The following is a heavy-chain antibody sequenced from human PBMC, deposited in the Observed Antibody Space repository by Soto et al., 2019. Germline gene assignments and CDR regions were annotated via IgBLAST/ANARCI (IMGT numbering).Heavy chain of an antibody. D-gene: IGHD6-13*01. CDR2: INAGNGNT. CDR1: GYTFTSYA. J-gene: IGHJ6*02. CDR3: ARSWAYSSSWAFQYGMDV. Sequence: GASVKVSCKASGYTFTSYAMHWVRQAPGQRLEWMGWINAGNGNTKYSQKFQGRVTITRDTSASTAYMELSSLRSEDTAVYYCARSWAYSSSWAFQYGMDVWGQGTTVTAP. V-gene: IGHV1-3*01.